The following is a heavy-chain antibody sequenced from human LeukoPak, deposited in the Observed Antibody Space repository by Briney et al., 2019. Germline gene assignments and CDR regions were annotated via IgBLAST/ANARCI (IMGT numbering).Heavy chain of an antibody. D-gene: IGHD2-21*02. Sequence: GGSLRLSCTASGFTFSSYWMSWVRQAPGKGLEWVANIKQDGSEKDYVDSVKGRFTISRDNPKNLLFLQMNSLRAEGTAVYYCARYCGGDCYGMDVWGQGTTVTVSS. J-gene: IGHJ6*02. V-gene: IGHV3-7*01. CDR2: IKQDGSEK. CDR1: GFTFSSYW. CDR3: ARYCGGDCYGMDV.